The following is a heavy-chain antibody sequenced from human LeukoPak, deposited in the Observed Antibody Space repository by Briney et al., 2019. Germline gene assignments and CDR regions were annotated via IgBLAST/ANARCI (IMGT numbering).Heavy chain of an antibody. J-gene: IGHJ6*02. V-gene: IGHV3-23*01. CDR2: ISGSGGST. Sequence: GGSLRVSCTASGLTLSDHIIDWVRQAPGKGLEWVSAISGSGGSTYYADSVKGRFTISRDNSKNTLYLQMNSLRAEDTAVYYCAKRDSYGLIYYGMDVWGQGTTVTVSS. CDR3: AKRDSYGLIYYGMDV. D-gene: IGHD5-18*01. CDR1: GLTLSDHI.